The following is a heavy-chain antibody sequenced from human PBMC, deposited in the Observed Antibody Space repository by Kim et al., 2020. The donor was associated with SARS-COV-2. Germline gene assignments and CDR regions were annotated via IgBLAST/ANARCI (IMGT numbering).Heavy chain of an antibody. D-gene: IGHD2-15*01. CDR3: ARQPGGPSLGYCSGGSCYRDY. CDR2: IYPGDSDT. Sequence: GESLKISCKGSGYSFTSYWIGWVRQMPGKGLEWMGIIYPGDSDTRYSPSFQGQVTISADKSISTAYLQWSSLKASDTAMYYCARQPGGPSLGYCSGGSCYRDYWGQGTLVTVSS. J-gene: IGHJ4*02. V-gene: IGHV5-51*01. CDR1: GYSFTSYW.